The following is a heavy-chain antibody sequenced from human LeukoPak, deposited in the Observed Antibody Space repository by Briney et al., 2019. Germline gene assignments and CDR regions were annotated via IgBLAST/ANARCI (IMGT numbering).Heavy chain of an antibody. D-gene: IGHD3-10*01. CDR3: AREGGNYGSGDTTIDY. J-gene: IGHJ4*02. V-gene: IGHV3-66*02. CDR1: GFTVSSNY. Sequence: GGSLRLSCAASGFTVSSNYMSWVRQAPGKGLEWVSVIYSGGSTYYADSLKGRFTISRDNSKKPLYLQMNSLRDEDTAVYYCAREGGNYGSGDTTIDYWGQGTLVTVSS. CDR2: IYSGGST.